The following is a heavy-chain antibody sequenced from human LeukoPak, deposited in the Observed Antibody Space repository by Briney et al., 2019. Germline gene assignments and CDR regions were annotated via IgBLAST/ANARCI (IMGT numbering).Heavy chain of an antibody. CDR3: AGGPLVGATNFDY. J-gene: IGHJ4*02. D-gene: IGHD1-26*01. CDR1: GGSVNSGDYY. CDR2: IYYSGST. V-gene: IGHV4-39*07. Sequence: PSETLSLTCTVSGGSVNSGDYYWCWIRQPPGKGLEWIGSIYYSGSTYYNPSLKSRVTISVDTSKNQFSLKLSSVTAADTAVYYCAGGPLVGATNFDYWGQGTLVTVSS.